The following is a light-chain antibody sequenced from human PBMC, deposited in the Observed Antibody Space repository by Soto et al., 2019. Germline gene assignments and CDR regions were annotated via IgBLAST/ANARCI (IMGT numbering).Light chain of an antibody. V-gene: IGLV2-8*01. J-gene: IGLJ3*02. Sequence: QSALTQPRSVSGSPGQSVNISCTGTSSDVGAYKYVSWYQQYPGKAPKLMIYEVTKRPSGVPDRFSGSKSGNTASLTVSGLQAEDEADYYCTSYVGNDIWVFGGGTKLTVL. CDR1: SSDVGAYKY. CDR3: TSYVGNDIWV. CDR2: EVT.